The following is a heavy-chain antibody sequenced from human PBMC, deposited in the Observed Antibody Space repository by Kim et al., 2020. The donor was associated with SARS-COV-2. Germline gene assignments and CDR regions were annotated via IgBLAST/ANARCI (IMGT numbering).Heavy chain of an antibody. D-gene: IGHD2-21*02. V-gene: IGHV3-48*02. CDR3: ARDRHRGDGTAGDAFDI. Sequence: GGSLRLSCSASGFTFRSYSMNWVRQAPGKGLEWVSYISSRSSMIYYADSVRGRLTISRDNAKNSLYLQMNSLRDEDTAVYYCARDRHRGDGTAGDAFDIWGQGTMVTVSS. CDR1: GFTFRSYS. CDR2: ISSRSSMI. J-gene: IGHJ3*02.